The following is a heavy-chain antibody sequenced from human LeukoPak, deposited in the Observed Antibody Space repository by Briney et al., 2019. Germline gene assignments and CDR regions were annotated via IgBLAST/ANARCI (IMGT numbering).Heavy chain of an antibody. J-gene: IGHJ4*02. V-gene: IGHV3-30*18. CDR3: AKDSGYCSGGSCYTAFDY. Sequence: PGGSLRLSCAASGFTFSSYGMHWVRQAPGKGLELVAVISYDGSNKYYADSVKGRFTISRDNSKNTLYLQMNSLRAEDTAVYYCAKDSGYCSGGSCYTAFDYWGQGTLVTVSS. CDR1: GFTFSSYG. CDR2: ISYDGSNK. D-gene: IGHD2-15*01.